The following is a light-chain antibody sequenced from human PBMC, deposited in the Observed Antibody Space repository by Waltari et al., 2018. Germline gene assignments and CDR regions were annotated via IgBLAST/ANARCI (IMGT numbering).Light chain of an antibody. V-gene: IGLV3-19*01. CDR1: SLRSDY. CDR3: NSRDSSGNHLV. J-gene: IGLJ2*01. Sequence: SSELTQDPAVSVALGQTVRITCQGDSLRSDYANGDQQKPGQAPVHVIYAKHNRPPGSPDPVSGSSSGNTASLTITGAQAEDEADYHCNSRDSSGNHLVFGGGTKLTVL. CDR2: AKH.